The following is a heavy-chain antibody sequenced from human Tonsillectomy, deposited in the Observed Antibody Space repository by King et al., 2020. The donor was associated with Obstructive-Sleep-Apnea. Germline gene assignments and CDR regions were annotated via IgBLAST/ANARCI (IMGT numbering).Heavy chain of an antibody. Sequence: VQLVQSGGGVVQPGRSLRLSCAASGFTFSSYPMHWVRQAPGKGLEWVAVISYDGSYKSYADSVKGRFSISRDNSKHTLYLQMSSLRAEDSAVYYCARDQIPATETGKGHYLDYWGQGTLVTVSS. D-gene: IGHD1-26*01. J-gene: IGHJ4*02. V-gene: IGHV3-30*04. CDR3: ARDQIPATETGKGHYLDY. CDR1: GFTFSSYP. CDR2: ISYDGSYK.